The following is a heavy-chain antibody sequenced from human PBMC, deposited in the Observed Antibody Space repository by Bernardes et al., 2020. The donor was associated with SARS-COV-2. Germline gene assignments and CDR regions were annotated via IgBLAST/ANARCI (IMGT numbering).Heavy chain of an antibody. V-gene: IGHV1-18*01. D-gene: IGHD2-21*01. Sequence: ASVKVSCTASGYTFSTYGISWVRQAPGQGLEWMGWINANNGNTNYVQKVRGRVTMTTDRSTSTAYMELRSLRPDDTAVYYCASCSGGYCFSEGSYYYYGLDVWGQGTTVTVSS. CDR3: ASCSGGYCFSEGSYYYYGLDV. CDR2: INANNGNT. J-gene: IGHJ6*02. CDR1: GYTFSTYG.